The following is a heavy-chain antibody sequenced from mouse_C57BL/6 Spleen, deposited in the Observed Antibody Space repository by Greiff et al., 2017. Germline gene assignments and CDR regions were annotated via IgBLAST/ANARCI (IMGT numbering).Heavy chain of an antibody. CDR1: GYAFTNYL. J-gene: IGHJ2*01. V-gene: IGHV1-54*01. CDR2: INPGSGGT. CDR3: ARYSNYVLFDY. D-gene: IGHD2-5*01. Sequence: QVQLQQSGAELVRPGTSVKVSCKASGYAFTNYLIEWVKQRPGQGLEWIGVINPGSGGTNYNEKFKGKATLTADKSSRTAYMQLSSLTSEDSAVYFCARYSNYVLFDYWGQGTTLTVSS.